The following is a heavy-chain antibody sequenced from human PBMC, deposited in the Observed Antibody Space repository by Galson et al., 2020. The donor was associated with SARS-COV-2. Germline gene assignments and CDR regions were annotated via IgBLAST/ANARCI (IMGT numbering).Heavy chain of an antibody. Sequence: ASVKVSCKASGYTFTGYYMHWVRQAPGQELEWMGWINPNSGGTNYAQKFQGRVTMTRNTSISTAYMELSRLRSDDTAVYYCARDQSIAAAGTNFDYWGQGTLVTVSS. CDR1: GYTFTGYY. J-gene: IGHJ4*02. CDR3: ARDQSIAAAGTNFDY. V-gene: IGHV1-2*02. CDR2: INPNSGGT. D-gene: IGHD6-13*01.